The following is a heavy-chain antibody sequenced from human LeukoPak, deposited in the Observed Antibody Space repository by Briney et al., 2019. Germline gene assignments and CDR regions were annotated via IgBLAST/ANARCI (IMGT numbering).Heavy chain of an antibody. V-gene: IGHV3-23*01. Sequence: GGSLRLSCAASGFTFSSYAMSWVPQAPGKGLEWVSAISGSGGSTYYADSVKGRFTISRDNSKNTLYLQMNSLRAEDAAVYYCAKDRAITMVRGVIMGNWFDPWGQGTLVTVSS. J-gene: IGHJ5*02. CDR1: GFTFSSYA. CDR2: ISGSGGST. D-gene: IGHD3-10*01. CDR3: AKDRAITMVRGVIMGNWFDP.